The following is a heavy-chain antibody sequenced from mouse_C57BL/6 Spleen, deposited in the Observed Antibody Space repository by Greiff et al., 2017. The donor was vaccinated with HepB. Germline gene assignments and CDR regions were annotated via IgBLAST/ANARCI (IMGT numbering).Heavy chain of an antibody. Sequence: QVQLKQSGAELVKPGASVKLSCKASGYTFTSYWMQWVKQRPGQGLEWIGEIDPSDSYTNYNQKFKGKATLTVDTSSSTAYMQLSSLTSEDSAVYYCARSLTGTGAWFAYWGQGTLVTVSA. CDR1: GYTFTSYW. J-gene: IGHJ3*01. V-gene: IGHV1-50*01. D-gene: IGHD4-1*01. CDR2: IDPSDSYT. CDR3: ARSLTGTGAWFAY.